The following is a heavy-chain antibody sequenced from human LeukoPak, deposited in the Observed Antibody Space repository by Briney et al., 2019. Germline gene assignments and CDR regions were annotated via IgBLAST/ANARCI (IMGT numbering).Heavy chain of an antibody. V-gene: IGHV3-23*01. J-gene: IGHJ4*02. CDR3: AGGDFYYGSGSYYSFDY. CDR1: GFTFSSYA. Sequence: GGSLRLSCAASGFTFSSYAMSWVRQAPGKGLEWVSAISGSGGSTYYADSVKGRFTISRDNSKNTLYLQMNSLRAEDTAVYYCAGGDFYYGSGSYYSFDYWGQGTLVTVSS. CDR2: ISGSGGST. D-gene: IGHD3-10*01.